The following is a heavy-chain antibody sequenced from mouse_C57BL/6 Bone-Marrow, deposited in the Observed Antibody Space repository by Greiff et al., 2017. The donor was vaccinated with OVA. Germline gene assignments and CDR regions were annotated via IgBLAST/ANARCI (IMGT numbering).Heavy chain of an antibody. D-gene: IGHD2-5*01. Sequence: VQLQQPGAELVMPGASVKLSCKASGYTFTSYWMHWVKQRPGQGLEWIGEIDPSDSYTNYNQKFKGKSTLTVDKSSSTAYMQLSSLTSEDSAVYYCARDSNYVEAMDYWGQGTSGTVSS. CDR1: GYTFTSYW. V-gene: IGHV1-69*01. J-gene: IGHJ4*01. CDR2: IDPSDSYT. CDR3: ARDSNYVEAMDY.